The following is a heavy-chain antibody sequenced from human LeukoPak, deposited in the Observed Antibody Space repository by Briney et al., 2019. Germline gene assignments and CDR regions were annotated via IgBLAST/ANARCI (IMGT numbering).Heavy chain of an antibody. J-gene: IGHJ4*02. CDR3: ARESGYAVGDF. CDR1: GFTFMNYA. V-gene: IGHV3-23*01. Sequence: GSLRLSCATSGFTFMNYAMSWVRQAPGKGLEWVSGISGSGGSTYYADSLKGRFTISRDNSKDTLYVQMNSLRADDTAVYYCARESGYAVGDFWGQGTLVTVSS. D-gene: IGHD5-12*01. CDR2: ISGSGGST.